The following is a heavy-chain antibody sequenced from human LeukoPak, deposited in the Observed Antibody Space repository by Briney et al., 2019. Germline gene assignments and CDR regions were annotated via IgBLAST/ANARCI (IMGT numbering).Heavy chain of an antibody. Sequence: GGSLRLSCAASGFTFSSYGMHWVRQAPGKGLEWVAVISYDGSNKYYADSVKGRFTISRDNPKNTLYLQMNSLRAEDTAVYYCAKVRSVLLWFGDPPDYFDYWGQGTLVTVSS. V-gene: IGHV3-30*18. CDR3: AKVRSVLLWFGDPPDYFDY. CDR1: GFTFSSYG. J-gene: IGHJ4*02. D-gene: IGHD3-10*01. CDR2: ISYDGSNK.